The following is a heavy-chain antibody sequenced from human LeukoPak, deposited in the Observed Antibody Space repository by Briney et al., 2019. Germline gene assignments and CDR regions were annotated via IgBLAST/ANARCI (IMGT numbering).Heavy chain of an antibody. Sequence: SETLSLXCAVSGYPISSGYYWGWIRQPPGKGLEWIGSIYHGGSTYYNPSLKSRVTISVDTSKNQFSLKLSSVTAADTAVYYCARIRIVGATVDYWGQRTLVTVSS. V-gene: IGHV4-38-2*01. CDR1: GYPISSGYY. CDR3: ARIRIVGATVDY. J-gene: IGHJ4*02. D-gene: IGHD1-26*01. CDR2: IYHGGST.